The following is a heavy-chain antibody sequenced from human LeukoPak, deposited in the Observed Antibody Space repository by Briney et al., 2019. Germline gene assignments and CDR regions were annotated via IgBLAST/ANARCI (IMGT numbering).Heavy chain of an antibody. CDR2: IWYDGNTK. CDR3: ARDGSGYHSYCDH. CDR1: GFTFNSYT. V-gene: IGHV3-33*08. Sequence: GGSLRLSCAASGFTFNSYTMHWVRQAPGKGLEWVAVIWYDGNTKDYADSVKGRFSIARDNSNDKVFLQMNSLRTEDTAVYYCARDGSGYHSYCDHWGQGTLVTVSS. J-gene: IGHJ4*02. D-gene: IGHD5-12*01.